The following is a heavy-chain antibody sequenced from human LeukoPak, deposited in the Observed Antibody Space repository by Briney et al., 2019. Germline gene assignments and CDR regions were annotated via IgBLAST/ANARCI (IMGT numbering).Heavy chain of an antibody. CDR3: ARGDFGDY. CDR2: IGGGGP. CDR1: GFTFSTYS. V-gene: IGHV3-69-1*02. D-gene: IGHD3-16*01. Sequence: GGSLRLSCAASGFTFSTYSMTWVRQAPGKGLEWVSAIGGGGPQYADSVKGRFTISRDNAKNSLYLQMNSLRAEDTAVYYCARGDFGDYWGQGTLVTVSS. J-gene: IGHJ4*02.